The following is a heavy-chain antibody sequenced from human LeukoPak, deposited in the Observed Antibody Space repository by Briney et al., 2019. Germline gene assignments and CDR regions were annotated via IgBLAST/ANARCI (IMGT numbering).Heavy chain of an antibody. V-gene: IGHV3-48*02. Sequence: DSVKGRFTISRDNARNSVYLHMDSLRDEDTAVYCCAKVPYDFWSGFAAWFDPWGQGTLVTVSS. J-gene: IGHJ5*02. CDR3: AKVPYDFWSGFAAWFDP. D-gene: IGHD3-3*01.